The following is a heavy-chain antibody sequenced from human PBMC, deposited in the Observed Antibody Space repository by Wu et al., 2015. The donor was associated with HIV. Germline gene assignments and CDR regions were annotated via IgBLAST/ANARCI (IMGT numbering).Heavy chain of an antibody. Sequence: QVQLLQSGAEVKKPGASVKISCKAFGYTFISYYLHWVRQAPGQGLEWMGIINPNGGSTIYAQKFHGRVTMTRDTATSTVYMDLSSLRSEDTALYFCARNYYGSGTYYSGDPPLRSPYYFDYWGQGTWSPSLQ. D-gene: IGHD3-10*01. CDR2: INPNGGST. CDR1: GYTFISYY. CDR3: ARNYYGSGTYYSGDPPLRSPYYFDY. J-gene: IGHJ4*02. V-gene: IGHV1-46*03.